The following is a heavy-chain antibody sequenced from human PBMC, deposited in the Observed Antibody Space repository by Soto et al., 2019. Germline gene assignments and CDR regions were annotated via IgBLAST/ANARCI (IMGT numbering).Heavy chain of an antibody. V-gene: IGHV1-69*13. Sequence: AAVKVSFKTSGCTFSSYAISWVRQDTGQGLEWMGGIIPIFGTANYAQKFQGRVTITADESTSTAYMELSSLRSEDTAVYYCARGSYPYYYYYGMDVWGQGTTVTVSS. J-gene: IGHJ6*02. CDR3: ARGSYPYYYYYGMDV. CDR1: GCTFSSYA. D-gene: IGHD3-10*01. CDR2: IIPIFGTA.